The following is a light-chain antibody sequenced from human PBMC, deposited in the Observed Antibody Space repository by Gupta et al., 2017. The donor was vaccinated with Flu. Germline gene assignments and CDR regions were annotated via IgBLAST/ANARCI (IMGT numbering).Light chain of an antibody. CDR1: TSDVGAYDY. CDR3: SSYTKTNTVVV. CDR2: EVS. Sequence: QSALTQPASVSGSPGQSIAISCTGTTSDVGAYDYVSWYQQYPGKAPELMIFEVSRRPSGISDRFSGSKSGNTASLTISGLLAEDEAYYYCSSYTKTNTVVVFGGGTKL. V-gene: IGLV2-14*01. J-gene: IGLJ3*02.